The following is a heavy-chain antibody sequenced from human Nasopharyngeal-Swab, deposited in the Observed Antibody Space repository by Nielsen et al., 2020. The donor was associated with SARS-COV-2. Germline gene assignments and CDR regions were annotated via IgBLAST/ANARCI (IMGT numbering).Heavy chain of an antibody. V-gene: IGHV5-10-1*01. CDR1: GYSFTSYW. CDR2: IDLSDSYT. Sequence: GESLKISCKGSGYSFTSYWISWVRQMPGKGLEWMGRIDLSDSYTNYSPSFQGHVTISADKSISTAYLQWSSLKASDTAMYYCARFSSGTIPSVDYWGQGTLVTVSS. D-gene: IGHD1-7*01. CDR3: ARFSSGTIPSVDY. J-gene: IGHJ4*02.